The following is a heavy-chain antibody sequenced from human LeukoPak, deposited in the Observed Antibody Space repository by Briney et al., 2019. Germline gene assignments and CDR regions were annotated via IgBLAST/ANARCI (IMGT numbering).Heavy chain of an antibody. CDR3: AKAALKGTMVRATEGPVDF. V-gene: IGHV3-23*01. D-gene: IGHD3-10*01. CDR2: ISGSGGGK. J-gene: IGHJ4*02. Sequence: GGSLRLSCAASGFTFSSYAMNWVRQAPGKGLEWVAVISGSGGGKHYADSVKGRFTVSRDNSKNTLYLQMNSLRSEDTAAYFCAKAALKGTMVRATEGPVDFWGQGTLSPSP. CDR1: GFTFSSYA.